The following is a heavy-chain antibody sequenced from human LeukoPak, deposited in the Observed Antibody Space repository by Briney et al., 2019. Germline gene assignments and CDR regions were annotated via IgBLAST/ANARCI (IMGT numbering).Heavy chain of an antibody. D-gene: IGHD1-1*01. CDR2: ISARGSDA. CDR3: VREHTQRGL. Sequence: PGGSLRLSCSASGFTFSDYYMGWIRQSPGKGLEWVSYISARGSDAYYAGPVRGRFTISRDNAKNSMYLHMNSLRVEDTAVYYCVREHTQRGLWGQGTLVSVSS. J-gene: IGHJ1*01. V-gene: IGHV3-11*01. CDR1: GFTFSDYY.